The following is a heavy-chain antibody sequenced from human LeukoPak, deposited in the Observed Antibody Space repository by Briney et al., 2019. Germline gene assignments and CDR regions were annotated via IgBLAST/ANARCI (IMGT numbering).Heavy chain of an antibody. CDR2: FDPEDGET. CDR3: ATDTQRRYYYYMDV. J-gene: IGHJ6*03. Sequence: ASVKVSCKVSGYTLTELSMHWVRQAPGKGLEWMGGFDPEDGETIYAQKFQGRVTMTEDTSTDTAYMGLSSLRSEDTAVYYCATDTQRRYYYYMDVWGKGTTVTVSS. V-gene: IGHV1-24*01. D-gene: IGHD5-24*01. CDR1: GYTLTELS.